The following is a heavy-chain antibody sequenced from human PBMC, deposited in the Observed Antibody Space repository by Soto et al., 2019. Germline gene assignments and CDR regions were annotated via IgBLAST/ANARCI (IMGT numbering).Heavy chain of an antibody. D-gene: IGHD1-7*01. CDR3: ARRYGTTFDY. V-gene: IGHV4-31*03. Sequence: SETLSLTCTVSGGSISSGGYYWSWIRQHPGKGLEWIGYIYYSGSTYYNPSLKSRVTISVDTSKNQFSLKLSSVTAADTAVYYCARRYGTTFDYWGQGTLVTVSS. J-gene: IGHJ4*02. CDR1: GGSISSGGYY. CDR2: IYYSGST.